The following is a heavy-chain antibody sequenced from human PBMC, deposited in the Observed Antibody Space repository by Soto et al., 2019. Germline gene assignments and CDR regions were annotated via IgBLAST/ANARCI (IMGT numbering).Heavy chain of an antibody. CDR1: GFTFSSYA. D-gene: IGHD3-22*01. CDR3: ARGHSGYDSYYDSPGWDY. Sequence: QVQLVESGGGVVQPGRSLRLSCAASGFTFSSYAMHWVRQAPGKGLEWVAVISYDGSNKYYADSVKGRFTISRDNSKNTLYLQMNRLRAEDTAVYYCARGHSGYDSYYDSPGWDYWGQGTLVTVSS. V-gene: IGHV3-30-3*01. J-gene: IGHJ4*02. CDR2: ISYDGSNK.